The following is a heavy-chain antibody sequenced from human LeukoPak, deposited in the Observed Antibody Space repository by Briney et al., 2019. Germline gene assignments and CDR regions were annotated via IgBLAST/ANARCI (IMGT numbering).Heavy chain of an antibody. V-gene: IGHV3-48*03. D-gene: IGHD4/OR15-4a*01. CDR2: ISGSGSPI. Sequence: GGSLTLSCAASGFTFSSYEMNWVRQAPGKGLEWVSYISGSGSPIYYAASVKGRVSLSRYNSKNSLFLQLNGLRADDTAVYYCARDTEFGYGDYFYYCGQGTLVTVSS. CDR1: GFTFSSYE. CDR3: ARDTEFGYGDYFYY. J-gene: IGHJ4*02.